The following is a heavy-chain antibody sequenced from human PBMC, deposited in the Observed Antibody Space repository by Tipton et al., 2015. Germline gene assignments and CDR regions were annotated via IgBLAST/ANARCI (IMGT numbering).Heavy chain of an antibody. J-gene: IGHJ5*02. V-gene: IGHV5-51*01. CDR2: ISPGDADT. CDR3: ARHEGRSGWFDP. CDR1: GYSFASHW. D-gene: IGHD7-27*01. Sequence: QLVQSGAEMKKPGESLKISCKGSGYSFASHWIGWVRQMPGKGLEWMGMISPGDADTRYSPSFQGQVTLSADKSINTAYLQWTSLKASDTAMYYCARHEGRSGWFDPWGQGTLVTVSS.